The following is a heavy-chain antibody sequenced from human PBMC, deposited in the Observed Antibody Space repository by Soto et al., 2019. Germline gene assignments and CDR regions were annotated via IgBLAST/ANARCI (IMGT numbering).Heavy chain of an antibody. CDR1: GGSMSSNY. CDR2: IYYTGST. V-gene: IGHV4-59*01. CDR3: ARGGSYGDFFDY. D-gene: IGHD4-17*01. Sequence: PSETLSLTCTVSGGSMSSNYWTWIRQSPGKGLEWIGYIYYTGSTKYNPSLQSRVTISLDTSKNQFSLRLTSVTSADTAVYYCARGGSYGDFFDYWGQGAQVTASS. J-gene: IGHJ4*02.